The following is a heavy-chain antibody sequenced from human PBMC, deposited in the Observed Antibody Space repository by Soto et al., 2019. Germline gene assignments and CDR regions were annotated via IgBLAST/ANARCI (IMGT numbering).Heavy chain of an antibody. D-gene: IGHD3-10*01. CDR2: ISYSGTT. V-gene: IGHV4-30-4*01. J-gene: IGHJ4*02. CDR3: ARDLGGSGSYHN. CDR1: GGSISSGNYY. Sequence: SETLSLTCTVSGGSISSGNYYWSWIRQPPGKGLEWIGFISYSGTTHYSASPRSRVSISVDTSKNQFSLDLSSVTAADTAVYYCARDLGGSGSYHNWGQGTLVTVS.